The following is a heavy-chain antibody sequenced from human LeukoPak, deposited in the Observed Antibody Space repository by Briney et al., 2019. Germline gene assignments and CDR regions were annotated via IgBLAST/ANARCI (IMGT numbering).Heavy chain of an antibody. CDR2: AYGDGSSQ. Sequence: GGSLRLSCAASGFPFGGYGMHWVRQAPGKGLEWVAVAYGDGSSQYYADSVKGRFSISKDISKNTLSLQMNSLRAEDAAVYSCATGGNFYYSHWGQGTLVTVSS. CDR1: GFPFGGYG. V-gene: IGHV3-33*01. D-gene: IGHD4-11*01. CDR3: ATGGNFYYSH. J-gene: IGHJ1*01.